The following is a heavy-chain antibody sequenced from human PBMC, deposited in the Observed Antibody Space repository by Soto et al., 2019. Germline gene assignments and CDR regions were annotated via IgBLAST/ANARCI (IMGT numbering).Heavy chain of an antibody. CDR3: ARVSSVVGGRGVFDH. V-gene: IGHV3-53*01. CDR1: GFTVSSDY. CDR2: IYSGGDT. Sequence: VQLVESGGGLIQPGESLRLSCAASGFTVSSDYLSWVRQAPGKGLECVSVIYSGGDTYYADSVRGRFTISRDNSRNTVYLQMSSLRADDTAVYYCARVSSVVGGRGVFDHWGQGTLVTVSS. J-gene: IGHJ4*02. D-gene: IGHD2-21*01.